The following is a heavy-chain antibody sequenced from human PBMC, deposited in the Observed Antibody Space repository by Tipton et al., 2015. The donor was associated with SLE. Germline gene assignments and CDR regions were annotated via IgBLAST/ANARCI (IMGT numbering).Heavy chain of an antibody. Sequence: SLRLSCAASGFTFSSYWMHWVRQAPGKGLEWVSSISSSSSYIYYADSVKGRFTISRDNAKNSLYLQMNSLRAEDTAVYYCARSRGEWSYYFDYWGQGTLVTVSS. J-gene: IGHJ4*02. CDR3: ARSRGEWSYYFDY. V-gene: IGHV3-21*01. CDR1: GFTFSSYW. D-gene: IGHD3-16*01. CDR2: ISSSSSYI.